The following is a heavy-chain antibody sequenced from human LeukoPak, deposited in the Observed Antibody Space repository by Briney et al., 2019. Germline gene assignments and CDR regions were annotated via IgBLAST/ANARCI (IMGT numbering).Heavy chain of an antibody. Sequence: GGSLRLSCAASGFTFSSYAMSRVRQAPGKGLEWVSAISGSGGTTYYADSVKGRFTISRDNSKNTLYLQMNSLRAEDTALYYCAKGGYFNWFDPWGQGTLVTVSS. CDR3: AKGGYFNWFDP. D-gene: IGHD6-13*01. J-gene: IGHJ5*02. CDR1: GFTFSSYA. CDR2: ISGSGGTT. V-gene: IGHV3-23*01.